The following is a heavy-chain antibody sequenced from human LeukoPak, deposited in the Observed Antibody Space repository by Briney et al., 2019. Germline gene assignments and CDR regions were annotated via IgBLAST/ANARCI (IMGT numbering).Heavy chain of an antibody. CDR3: ALGRRGAAGAFDI. Sequence: GESLQISCQGSGYCYTSYWIGWVRPMPGKGLEWMGIIYPGDSATRYSPSFQGQVTISADKSISTAYLQWSSLKASDTAKYYCALGRRGAAGAFDIWGQGTLVTVSS. D-gene: IGHD3-10*01. CDR2: IYPGDSAT. J-gene: IGHJ3*02. V-gene: IGHV5-51*01. CDR1: GYCYTSYW.